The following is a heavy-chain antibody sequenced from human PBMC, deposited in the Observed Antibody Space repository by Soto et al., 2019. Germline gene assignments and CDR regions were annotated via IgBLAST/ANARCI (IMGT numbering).Heavy chain of an antibody. CDR3: TRQTGDPAMVYYYGMDV. J-gene: IGHJ6*02. D-gene: IGHD7-27*01. V-gene: IGHV3-49*03. CDR1: GFTFGDYA. Sequence: GGSLRLSCTASGFTFGDYAMSWFRQAPGKGLEWVGFIRSKAYGGTTEYAASVKGRFTISRDDSKSIAYLQMNNLKTEDTAVYYCTRQTGDPAMVYYYGMDVWGQGTTVTVSS. CDR2: IRSKAYGGTT.